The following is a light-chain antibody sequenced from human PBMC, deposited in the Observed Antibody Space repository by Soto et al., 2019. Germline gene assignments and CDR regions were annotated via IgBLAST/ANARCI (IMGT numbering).Light chain of an antibody. CDR1: QSISSW. CDR3: QQYSSYST. Sequence: DIQMTQSPSTLSASLGDRVTITCRASQSISSWLAWYQQKPWKAPKLLIYKASTLESGVPSRFSGSGSGTEFTLTISSLQPDDFATYYCQQYSSYSTFGQGTKLEIK. V-gene: IGKV1-5*03. J-gene: IGKJ2*01. CDR2: KAS.